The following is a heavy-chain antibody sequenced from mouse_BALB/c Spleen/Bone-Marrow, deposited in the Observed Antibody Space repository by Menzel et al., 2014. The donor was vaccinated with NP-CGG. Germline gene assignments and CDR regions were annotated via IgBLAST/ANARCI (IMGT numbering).Heavy chain of an antibody. V-gene: IGHV2-9*02. D-gene: IGHD3-2*02. CDR1: GFSLTNYG. Sequence: QVQLKQSGPGLVAPSQSLSITCTVSGFSLTNYGVHWVRQPPGKGLEWLGVIWAGGSTNYNSALMSRLSISKDNFKSQVFLKMISLQTDDTAMYYCARVTSSAVGAMDYWGQGTSVTVSS. CDR3: ARVTSSAVGAMDY. J-gene: IGHJ4*01. CDR2: IWAGGST.